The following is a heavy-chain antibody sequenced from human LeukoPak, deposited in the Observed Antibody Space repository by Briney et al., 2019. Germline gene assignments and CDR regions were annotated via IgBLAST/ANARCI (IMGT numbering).Heavy chain of an antibody. CDR3: ATRPKFMSTYFDL. J-gene: IGHJ2*01. V-gene: IGHV4-39*07. Sequence: PSETLSLTCTVSGGSISSSSYYWGWIRQPPGKGLEWIGSIYYSGSTYYNPSLKSRVTMSVDTSKNQFSLKLSSVTAADTAVYYCATRPKFMSTYFDLWGRGTLVTVSS. CDR1: GGSISSSSYY. CDR2: IYYSGST. D-gene: IGHD5/OR15-5a*01.